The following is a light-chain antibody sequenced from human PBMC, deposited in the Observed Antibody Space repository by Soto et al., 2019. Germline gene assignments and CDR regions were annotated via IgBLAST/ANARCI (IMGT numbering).Light chain of an antibody. Sequence: QSVLTQPPSASGTPGQRVTISCSGTSSNIGINTVEWYRQLPGTAPKLLISGNDQRPSGVPDRFSGSKSGTSASLAISGLQSEDETDYYCAAWNDSLNGRVFGTGTKLTVL. CDR2: GND. CDR1: SSNIGINT. CDR3: AAWNDSLNGRV. J-gene: IGLJ1*01. V-gene: IGLV1-44*01.